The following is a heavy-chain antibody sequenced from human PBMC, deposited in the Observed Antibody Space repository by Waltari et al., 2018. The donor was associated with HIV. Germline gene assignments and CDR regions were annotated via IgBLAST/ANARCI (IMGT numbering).Heavy chain of an antibody. Sequence: EVQLVESGGGLVQPGGSLKLSCAASGFTFSGSALPWVRQASGKGLEWVGRIRSKANSYATAYAASVKGRFAISRDDSRNTAYLQMNSLKTEDTAVYYCTRTISFQDWYFDLWGRGTLVTVSS. CDR2: IRSKANSYAT. CDR3: TRTISFQDWYFDL. V-gene: IGHV3-73*02. D-gene: IGHD2-2*02. J-gene: IGHJ2*01. CDR1: GFTFSGSA.